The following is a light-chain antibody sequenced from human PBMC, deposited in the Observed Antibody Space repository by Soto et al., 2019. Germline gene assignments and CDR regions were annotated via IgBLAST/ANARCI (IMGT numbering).Light chain of an antibody. J-gene: IGKJ1*01. CDR2: DAS. CDR1: QSVSSN. Sequence: EIEMTQSPATLSVSPGERATLSCRASQSVSSNLAWYQQRVGQAPKLLIYDASTSAAGIPARFSGSGSGTEFTLTISSLQSEDFAVYYCQQYNDWRETFGQGTKVEIK. CDR3: QQYNDWRET. V-gene: IGKV3-15*01.